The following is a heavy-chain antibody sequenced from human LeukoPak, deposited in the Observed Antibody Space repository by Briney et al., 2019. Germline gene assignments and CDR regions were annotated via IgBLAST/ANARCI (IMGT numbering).Heavy chain of an antibody. CDR1: GFTFSSYS. CDR2: ISSSSSYI. D-gene: IGHD6-13*01. Sequence: GGSLRLSCAASGFTFSSYSMNWVRQAPGKGLVWVSSISSSSSYIYYADSVRGRFTISRDNAKNSLYLQMNSLRAEDTAVYYCARDLRAADYYYFYDLDVWGQGTTVTVSS. CDR3: ARDLRAADYYYFYDLDV. V-gene: IGHV3-21*01. J-gene: IGHJ6*02.